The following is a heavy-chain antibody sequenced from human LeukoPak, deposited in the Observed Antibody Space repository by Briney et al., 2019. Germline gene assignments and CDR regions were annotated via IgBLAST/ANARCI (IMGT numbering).Heavy chain of an antibody. CDR1: GFTFSSYS. CDR3: ARDFLGSWYKEDY. D-gene: IGHD6-13*01. CDR2: ISSSSSYI. J-gene: IGHJ4*02. Sequence: GGSLRLSCAASGFTFSSYSMNWVRQAPGKGLEWVSSISSSSSYIYYADSVKGRFTISRDNAKNSLYLRMNSLRAEDTAVYYCARDFLGSWYKEDYWGQGTLVTVSS. V-gene: IGHV3-21*01.